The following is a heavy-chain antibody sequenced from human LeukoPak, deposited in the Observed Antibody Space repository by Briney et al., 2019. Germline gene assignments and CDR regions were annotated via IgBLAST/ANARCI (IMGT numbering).Heavy chain of an antibody. Sequence: GGSLRLSCAASGFTFSSYSMNWVRQAPGKGTEWVSSISSSSSYIYYADSVKGRFTISRDNAKNSLYLQMNSLRAEDTAVYYCARVIEGGSYYYYYGMDVWGQGTTVTVSS. V-gene: IGHV3-21*01. J-gene: IGHJ6*02. D-gene: IGHD1-26*01. CDR1: GFTFSSYS. CDR2: ISSSSSYI. CDR3: ARVIEGGSYYYYYGMDV.